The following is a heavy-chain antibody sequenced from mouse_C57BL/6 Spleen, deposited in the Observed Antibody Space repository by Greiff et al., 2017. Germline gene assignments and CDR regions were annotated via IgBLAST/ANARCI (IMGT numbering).Heavy chain of an antibody. J-gene: IGHJ2*01. D-gene: IGHD1-1*01. V-gene: IGHV5-4*01. CDR3: AREEVYYGSSYDYFDY. CDR2: ISDGGSYT. Sequence: EVQRVESGGGLVKPGGSLKLSCAASGFTFSSYAMSWVRQTPEKRLEWVATISDGGSYTYYPDNVKGRFTISRDNAKNNLYLQMSHLKSEDTAMYYCAREEVYYGSSYDYFDYWGQGTTLTVSS. CDR1: GFTFSSYA.